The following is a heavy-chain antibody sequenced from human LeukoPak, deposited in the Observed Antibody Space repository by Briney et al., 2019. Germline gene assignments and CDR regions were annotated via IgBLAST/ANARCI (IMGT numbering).Heavy chain of an antibody. CDR3: ARGPYSSNWYVDY. Sequence: GGSLRLSCAASGFTLSSYEMNWVRLAPGKGLEWISYISRTGNSIYYADSVKGRFTISRDSANNSLYMQMNSLRAEDTAVYYCARGPYSSNWYVDYWGQGTLVTVAS. D-gene: IGHD6-13*01. J-gene: IGHJ4*02. CDR2: ISRTGNSI. V-gene: IGHV3-48*03. CDR1: GFTLSSYE.